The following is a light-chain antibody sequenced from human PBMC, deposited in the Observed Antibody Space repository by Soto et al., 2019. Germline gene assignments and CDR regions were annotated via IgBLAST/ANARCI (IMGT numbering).Light chain of an antibody. V-gene: IGKV1-5*03. Sequence: DIQMTQSPSTLSASVGDRVTITCRASQTIGTWLAWYQQKPGKAPKLLISRTSTLESGVPSRFSGSGSGTEFTLTISSLQPDELATDHCQQYNSFPGTFGQGTKVE. J-gene: IGKJ1*01. CDR2: RTS. CDR3: QQYNSFPGT. CDR1: QTIGTW.